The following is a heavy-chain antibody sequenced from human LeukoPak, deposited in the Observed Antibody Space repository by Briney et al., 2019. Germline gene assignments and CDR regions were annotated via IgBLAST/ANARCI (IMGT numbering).Heavy chain of an antibody. CDR1: GGTFSSYA. CDR2: IIPILGIA. Sequence: ASVKVSCKASGGTFSSYAISWVRQAPGQGLEWMGRIIPILGIANYAQKFQGRVTITADKSTSTAYMELSSLRSEDTAVYYCASQPSIAVAALGYWGQGTLVTVSS. V-gene: IGHV1-69*04. CDR3: ASQPSIAVAALGY. D-gene: IGHD6-19*01. J-gene: IGHJ4*02.